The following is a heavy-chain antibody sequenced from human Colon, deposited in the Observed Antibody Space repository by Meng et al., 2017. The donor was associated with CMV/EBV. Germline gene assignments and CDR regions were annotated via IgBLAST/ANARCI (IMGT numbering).Heavy chain of an antibody. CDR3: GADTRNSGKGFDH. J-gene: IGHJ5*02. D-gene: IGHD1-1*01. V-gene: IGHV4-39*06. CDR2: VFYTGKE. CDR1: GDSIISSANY. Sequence: VSGDSIISSANYWAWVSQGPGMGLEWSGSVFYTGKEYEHTSLKSGVTITVETTKKEFTLKSTLVNDADTAEYYCGADTRNSGKGFDHWGQGTLVTVSS.